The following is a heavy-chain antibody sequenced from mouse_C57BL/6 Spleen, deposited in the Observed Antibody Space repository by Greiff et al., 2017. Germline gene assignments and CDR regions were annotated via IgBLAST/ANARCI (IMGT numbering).Heavy chain of an antibody. CDR3: AREAAYYYGSSRYYDAVDY. Sequence: EVQLQQSGPELVKPGASVKISCKASGYSFTDYNMNWVKQSNGKSLEWIGVINPNYGATSYNQKFKGKATLTVDQSSSTAYMQLNSLPAEDSAVYYCAREAAYYYGSSRYYDAVDYWGQGTSVTVSS. J-gene: IGHJ4*01. CDR1: GYSFTDYN. CDR2: INPNYGAT. V-gene: IGHV1-39*01. D-gene: IGHD1-1*01.